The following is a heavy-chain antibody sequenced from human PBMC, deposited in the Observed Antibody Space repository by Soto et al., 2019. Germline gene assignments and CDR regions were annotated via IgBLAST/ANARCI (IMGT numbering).Heavy chain of an antibody. CDR1: GGSFSGYY. Sequence: PSETLSLTCAVYGGSFSGYYWTWIRQPPGTWLEWIGEINHSVSTNYNPSLKSRVTISVDTSKNQFSLRLTSVTAADTAVYYCARDKITGLFDYWGQGTLVTVSS. CDR2: INHSVST. CDR3: ARDKITGLFDY. J-gene: IGHJ4*02. D-gene: IGHD2-8*02. V-gene: IGHV4-34*01.